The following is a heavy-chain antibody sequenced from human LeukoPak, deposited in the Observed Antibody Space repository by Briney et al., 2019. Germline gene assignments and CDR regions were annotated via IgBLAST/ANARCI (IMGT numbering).Heavy chain of an antibody. J-gene: IGHJ4*02. V-gene: IGHV3-74*01. CDR3: ASDFGDHDDV. D-gene: IGHD2-21*01. Sequence: PGGSLRLSCAASGFTFSRYWMHWVRQAPGKGLVWVSRMNTDGSRTDCADSVKGRFTISRDNAKNTLYLQMNSLGVEDTAVYSCASDFGDHDDVWDQGILVTVSS. CDR1: GFTFSRYW. CDR2: MNTDGSRT.